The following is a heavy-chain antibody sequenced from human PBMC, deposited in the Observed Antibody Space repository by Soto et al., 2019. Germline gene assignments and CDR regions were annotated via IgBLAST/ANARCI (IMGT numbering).Heavy chain of an antibody. Sequence: QVQLQQWGAGLLKPSETLSLTCAVYGGSFSGYYWSWIRQPPGKGLEWIGEINHSGSTNYNPSLKSRVTISVDTSKNQFSLKLSSVTAADTAVYYCARGRYSGYDHYWYFDLCGRGTLVTVS. CDR2: INHSGST. D-gene: IGHD5-12*01. V-gene: IGHV4-34*01. CDR3: ARGRYSGYDHYWYFDL. J-gene: IGHJ2*01. CDR1: GGSFSGYY.